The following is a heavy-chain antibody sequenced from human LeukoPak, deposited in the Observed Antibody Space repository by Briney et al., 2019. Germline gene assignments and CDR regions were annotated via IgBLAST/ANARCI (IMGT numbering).Heavy chain of an antibody. CDR3: ARAYGSGNSRDYYYMDV. CDR1: EYTFTGYY. CDR2: INPNSGGT. Sequence: ASVKVSCKASEYTFTGYYMHWVRQAPGQGLEWMGWINPNSGGTNYAQKFQGRVTMTRDTSISTAYMELSRLRSDDTAVYYCARAYGSGNSRDYYYMDVWGKGTTVTISS. J-gene: IGHJ6*03. V-gene: IGHV1-2*02. D-gene: IGHD3-10*01.